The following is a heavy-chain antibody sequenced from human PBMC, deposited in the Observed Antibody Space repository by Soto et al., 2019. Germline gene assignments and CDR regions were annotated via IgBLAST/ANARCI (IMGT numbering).Heavy chain of an antibody. CDR1: GFTFSSYA. CDR2: ISKDGNDK. Sequence: QVQLVESGGGVVQPGRSLRLSCAASGFTFSSYAMHWVRRAPGKGLEWVAVISKDGNDKHYADSVRGRFTISRDNSKNTLYLQMNRRRAEGTAVFHCAKDAGPPGTFDFWGQGTLVTVSS. V-gene: IGHV3-30-3*01. D-gene: IGHD6-13*01. J-gene: IGHJ4*02. CDR3: AKDAGPPGTFDF.